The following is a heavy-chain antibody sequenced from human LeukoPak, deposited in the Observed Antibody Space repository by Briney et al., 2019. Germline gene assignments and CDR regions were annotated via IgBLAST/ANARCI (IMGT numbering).Heavy chain of an antibody. V-gene: IGHV4-34*01. Sequence: SETLSLTCAVYGGSFSGYYWSWIRQPPGKGLEWIGEINHSGSTNYNPSLKSRVTISVDTSKNQFSLKLSSVTAADTAVYYCARGRILWFGELLSHHYYFDYWGQGTLVTVSS. CDR2: INHSGST. CDR1: GGSFSGYY. D-gene: IGHD3-10*01. CDR3: ARGRILWFGELLSHHYYFDY. J-gene: IGHJ4*02.